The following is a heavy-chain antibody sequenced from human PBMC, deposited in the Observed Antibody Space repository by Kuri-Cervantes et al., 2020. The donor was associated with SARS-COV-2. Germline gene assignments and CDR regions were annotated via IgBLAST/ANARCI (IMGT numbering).Heavy chain of an antibody. V-gene: IGHV1-2*02. J-gene: IGHJ4*02. CDR2: NNPRSGGT. CDR1: GYTFSDYF. Sequence: ASVKVSCKASGYTFSDYFIHWVRQAPGQGLEWMGCNNPRSGGTQLVEKFQGRVTLTRDTSMTTVYMEMNRLRSTDTAVYFCARLRQLEEGYWGQGTLVTVSS. CDR3: ARLRQLEEGY. D-gene: IGHD1-1*01.